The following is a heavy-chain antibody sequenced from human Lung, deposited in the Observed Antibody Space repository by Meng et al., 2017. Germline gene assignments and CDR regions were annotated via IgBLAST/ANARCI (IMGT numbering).Heavy chain of an antibody. CDR1: GGAFSYYY. D-gene: IGHD4-11*01. V-gene: IGHV4-34*01. CDR2: INHSGST. CDR3: ARGPTTMAHDFDY. Sequence: VWLQSRGAGLFKPSEYLSLTCVVSGGAFSYYYWRWIRQPAGKGLEWIGEINHSGSTNYNPSLESRATISVDTSQNNLSLKLSSVTAADSAVYYCARGPTTMAHDFDYWGQGTLVTVSS. J-gene: IGHJ4*02.